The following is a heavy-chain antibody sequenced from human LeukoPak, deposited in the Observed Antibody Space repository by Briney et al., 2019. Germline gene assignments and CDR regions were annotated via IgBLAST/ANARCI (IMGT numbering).Heavy chain of an antibody. V-gene: IGHV3-30*02. CDR2: IRYDGSNK. Sequence: PGGSLRLSCAASGFIFSTYGMHWVRQAPGKGLEWVTFIRYDGSNKYYADSVKGRFTISRDNSKNTVYLQMNSLRAEGTAVYYCARETVTRLSVNYYYYYYMDVWGKGTTVTVSS. J-gene: IGHJ6*03. CDR3: ARETVTRLSVNYYYYYYMDV. CDR1: GFIFSTYG. D-gene: IGHD4-17*01.